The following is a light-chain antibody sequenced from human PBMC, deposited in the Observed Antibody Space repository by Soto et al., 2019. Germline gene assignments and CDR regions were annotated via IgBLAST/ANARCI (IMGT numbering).Light chain of an antibody. Sequence: ERVLTQSPATLSVSPGERATLSCRASQSVESNFAWYQQKPGQVPRLLMYGVSTRATGAPARFSGSGSGPEFTLTISSLQSEDYAVYYCQQYKDWPLTFGGGTKVEIK. V-gene: IGKV3-15*01. CDR3: QQYKDWPLT. CDR2: GVS. CDR1: QSVESN. J-gene: IGKJ4*01.